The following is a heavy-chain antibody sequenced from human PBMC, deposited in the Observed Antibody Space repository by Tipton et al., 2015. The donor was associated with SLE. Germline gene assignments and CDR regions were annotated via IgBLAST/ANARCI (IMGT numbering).Heavy chain of an antibody. Sequence: LRLSCTVSGGSISTDDFYWSWIRQNPERGLEWIGYIYYSGRAYYNPSLKSRLSISLDTSKNHFSLTLNSVTATDTAVYYCVIYSSAPYKAFFDSWGQGTLVTVSS. CDR3: VIYSSAPYKAFFDS. D-gene: IGHD6-25*01. CDR1: GGSISTDDFY. J-gene: IGHJ4*02. V-gene: IGHV4-31*03. CDR2: IYYSGRA.